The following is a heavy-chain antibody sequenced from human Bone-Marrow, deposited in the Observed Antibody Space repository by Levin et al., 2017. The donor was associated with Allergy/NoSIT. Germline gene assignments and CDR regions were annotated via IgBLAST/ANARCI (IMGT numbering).Heavy chain of an antibody. Sequence: PGGSLRLSCAASGFTFSIYAMHWVRQAPGKGLEWVAVITNDGSYKNYADSVKGRFTISRDNSKSTLYLQMDSLRADDTAVYHCAASPPQSAWYYPSDYWGRGTLVTVSS. CDR1: GFTFSIYA. V-gene: IGHV3-30-3*01. CDR2: ITNDGSYK. D-gene: IGHD3-10*01. J-gene: IGHJ4*02. CDR3: AASPPQSAWYYPSDY.